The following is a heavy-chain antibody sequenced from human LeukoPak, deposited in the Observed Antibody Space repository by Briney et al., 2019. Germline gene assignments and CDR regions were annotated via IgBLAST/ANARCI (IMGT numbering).Heavy chain of an antibody. J-gene: IGHJ4*02. CDR2: IIPIFGTA. V-gene: IGHV1-69*05. CDR1: GGTFSSYA. CDR3: CSVIIDGYFDY. Sequence: SSVKVSCKASGGTFSSYAISWVRQAPGQGLEWMGRIIPIFGTANYAQKFQGRVTITTDESTSTAYMELSSLRSEDTAVYYCCSVIIDGYFDYWGQGTLVTVSS. D-gene: IGHD3-3*01.